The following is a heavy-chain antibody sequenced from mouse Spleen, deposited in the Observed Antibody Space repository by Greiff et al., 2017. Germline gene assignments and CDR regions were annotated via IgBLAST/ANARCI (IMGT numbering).Heavy chain of an antibody. CDR2: ISDGGSYT. CDR3: AREDYYGSSSFAY. CDR1: GFTFSSYA. J-gene: IGHJ3*01. D-gene: IGHD1-1*01. V-gene: IGHV5-4*01. Sequence: EVQRVESGGGLVKPGGSLKLSCAASGFTFSSYAMSWVRQTPEKRLEWVATISDGGSYTYYPDNVKGRFTISRDNAKNNLYLQMSHLKSEDTAMYYCAREDYYGSSSFAYWGQGTLVTVSA.